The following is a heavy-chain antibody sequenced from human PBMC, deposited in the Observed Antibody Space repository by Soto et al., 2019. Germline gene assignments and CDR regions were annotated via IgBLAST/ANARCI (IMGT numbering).Heavy chain of an antibody. CDR3: ARPPFPGCINGVCYPCDH. J-gene: IGHJ4*02. V-gene: IGHV1-46*01. CDR2: INPSGGST. D-gene: IGHD2-8*01. Sequence: QVQLVQSGAEVKKPGASVKVSCKASGYTFTHYYMHWVRQAPGQGLEWMGMINPSGGSTSYAQNFQDRSTMTRDTSTSTVYMELSSLRSEDTAVYYCARPPFPGCINGVCYPCDHWGQGTLVTVSS. CDR1: GYTFTHYY.